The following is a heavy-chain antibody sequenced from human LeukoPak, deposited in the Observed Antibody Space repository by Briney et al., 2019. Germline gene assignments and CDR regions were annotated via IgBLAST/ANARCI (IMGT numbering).Heavy chain of an antibody. CDR3: AKDTVEYYYDSSGYY. Sequence: GGSLRLSCAASGFTLSSSAMTWVRQAPGKGLEWVSAITVSGETYYADSVKGRFTISRDNSKNTLYLQMNSLRAEDTAVYYCAKDTVEYYYDSSGYYWGQGTLVTVSS. J-gene: IGHJ4*02. CDR2: ITVSGET. V-gene: IGHV3-23*01. CDR1: GFTLSSSA. D-gene: IGHD3-22*01.